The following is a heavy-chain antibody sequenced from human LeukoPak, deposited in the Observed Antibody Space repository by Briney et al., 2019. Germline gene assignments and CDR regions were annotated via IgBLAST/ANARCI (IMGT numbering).Heavy chain of an antibody. Sequence: SGGSLRLSCAASGFSFSTSTMNWVRQAPGKGLEWISSIGKTSRDMYYADSVRGRFTISRDNAKNSLFLQMNSLRVEDTAVFYCARDGFVGAADYWGQGTLVTVSS. J-gene: IGHJ4*02. CDR2: IGKTSRDM. D-gene: IGHD6-13*01. V-gene: IGHV3-21*01. CDR1: GFSFSTST. CDR3: ARDGFVGAADY.